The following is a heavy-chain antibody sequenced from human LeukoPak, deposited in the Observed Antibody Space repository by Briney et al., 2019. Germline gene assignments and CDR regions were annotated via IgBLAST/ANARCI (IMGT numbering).Heavy chain of an antibody. D-gene: IGHD2-15*01. V-gene: IGHV1-69*04. Sequence: SVKVSCKASGGTFSSYAISWVRQAPGQGLEWMGRIIPILGIANYAQKFQGRVTITADKSTSTAYMELSSLRSEDTAVYYCARGPSIVVVVAAIDEYFQHWGQGTLVTVSS. CDR3: ARGPSIVVVVAAIDEYFQH. J-gene: IGHJ1*01. CDR2: IIPILGIA. CDR1: GGTFSSYA.